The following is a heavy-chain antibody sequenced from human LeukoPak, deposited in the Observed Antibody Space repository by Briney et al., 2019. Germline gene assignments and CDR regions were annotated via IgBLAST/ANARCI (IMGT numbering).Heavy chain of an antibody. V-gene: IGHV3-21*04. CDR2: ITSSSSHT. J-gene: IGHJ4*02. CDR3: AKDSRGNYYDSSGYLI. D-gene: IGHD3-22*01. CDR1: GFIFSTYN. Sequence: GGSLRLSCSASGFIFSTYNMNWVRQAPGKALEWVSSITSSSSHTYYADSVKGRYTISRDNAKNSLYLQMNSLRAEDTALYYCAKDSRGNYYDSSGYLIWGQGTLVTVSS.